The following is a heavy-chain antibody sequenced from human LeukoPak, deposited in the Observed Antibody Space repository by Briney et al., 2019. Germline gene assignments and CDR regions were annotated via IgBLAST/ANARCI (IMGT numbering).Heavy chain of an antibody. J-gene: IGHJ4*02. CDR3: ARVPLGSIVGATGFDY. Sequence: PGGSLRLSCAASGFTFSSYSMNWVRQAPGKGLEWVSYIRSSSNIIYYADSVKGRFTISRDNTKNSLYLQMNSLRAEDTAVYYCARVPLGSIVGATGFDYWGQGTLVTVSS. D-gene: IGHD1-26*01. CDR2: IRSSSNII. V-gene: IGHV3-48*04. CDR1: GFTFSSYS.